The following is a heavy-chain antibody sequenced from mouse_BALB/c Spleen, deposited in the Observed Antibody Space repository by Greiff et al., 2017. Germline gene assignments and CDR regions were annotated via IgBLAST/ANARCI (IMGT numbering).Heavy chain of an antibody. Sequence: EVKLQQSGAELVRPGALVKLSCKASGFNIKDYSMHWVKQRPEQGLEWIGWIDPESGNTIYDPKVQGKASITADTSSNTAYLQLSSLTSEDTAVYYCASPGYCVAWFAYWGQGTLVTVSA. J-gene: IGHJ3*01. CDR3: ASPGYCVAWFAY. CDR2: IDPESGNT. V-gene: IGHV14-1*02. CDR1: GFNIKDYS. D-gene: IGHD2-3*01.